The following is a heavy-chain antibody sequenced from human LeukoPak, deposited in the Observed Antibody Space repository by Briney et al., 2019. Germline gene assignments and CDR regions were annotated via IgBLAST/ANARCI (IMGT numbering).Heavy chain of an antibody. Sequence: PERSLRLSCAASGFTFSNYAMYCVRQAPGKGLEWVAIIWYDGSNKYYADSVKGRFTISRDNSENTVYLQMSSLRAEDTAVYYCARAGRGLAASDWGQGTLVTVSS. CDR3: ARAGRGLAASD. CDR1: GFTFSNYA. V-gene: IGHV3-33*07. J-gene: IGHJ4*02. CDR2: IWYDGSNK. D-gene: IGHD3/OR15-3a*01.